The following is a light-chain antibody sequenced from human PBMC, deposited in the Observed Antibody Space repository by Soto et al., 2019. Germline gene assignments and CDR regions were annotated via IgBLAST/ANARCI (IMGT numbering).Light chain of an antibody. J-gene: IGLJ3*02. CDR1: SSDVGGYKY. CDR3: SSFTSSSTWV. CDR2: EVN. V-gene: IGLV2-14*01. Sequence: QPVLTQPASVSGSPGQTITISCTGTSSDVGGYKYVSWYQQHPGKAPKLMIYEVNNRPSGVSSRFSGSKSGNTASLTISGLQAEDEADYYCSSFTSSSTWVFGGGTKLTVL.